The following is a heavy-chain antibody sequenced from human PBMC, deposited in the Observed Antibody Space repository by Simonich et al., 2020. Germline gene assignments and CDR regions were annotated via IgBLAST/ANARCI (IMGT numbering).Heavy chain of an antibody. CDR1: GLTFSSYW. Sequence: EVQLVESGGGLVQPGGSLRLSCAASGLTFSSYWMSWVRQAPGKGLEWVANIKQDGSEKYYVDSVKGRFTISRDNAKNSLYLQMNSLRAEDTAVYYCARDHLDSGSYYFDYWGQGTLVTVSS. CDR3: ARDHLDSGSYYFDY. CDR2: IKQDGSEK. J-gene: IGHJ4*02. V-gene: IGHV3-7*01. D-gene: IGHD1-26*01.